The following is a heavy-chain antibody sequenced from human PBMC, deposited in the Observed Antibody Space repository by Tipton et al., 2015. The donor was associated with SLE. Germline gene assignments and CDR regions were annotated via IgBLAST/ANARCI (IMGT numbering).Heavy chain of an antibody. CDR2: IFYSGTT. V-gene: IGHV4-4*02. CDR3: ARHYAFTFDY. J-gene: IGHJ4*02. D-gene: IGHD2-2*01. Sequence: TLSLTCTVSGGSISSSNWWSWVRQPPGKGLEWIAFIFYSGTTSYNPSLKSRVTISGDTSKNQLSLKLSSVTAADTAVYYCARHYAFTFDYWGQGTLVTVSS. CDR1: GGSISSSNW.